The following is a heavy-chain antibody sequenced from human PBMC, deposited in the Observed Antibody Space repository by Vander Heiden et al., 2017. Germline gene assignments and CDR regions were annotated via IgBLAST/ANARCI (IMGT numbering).Heavy chain of an antibody. CDR3: ARGSLTDMATFDY. CDR2: MNPNSGST. D-gene: IGHD2-15*01. Sequence: QVQLVQSGAEVTRPGASVKVSCRASGYTFTRYDTNWVRQATGQGLEWMGWMNPNSGSTGYAEKFQGRVTMTRNISISTAYMELSSLRYEDTAVYYCARGSLTDMATFDYWGQGTVVTVSS. J-gene: IGHJ4*02. CDR1: GYTFTRYD. V-gene: IGHV1-8*01.